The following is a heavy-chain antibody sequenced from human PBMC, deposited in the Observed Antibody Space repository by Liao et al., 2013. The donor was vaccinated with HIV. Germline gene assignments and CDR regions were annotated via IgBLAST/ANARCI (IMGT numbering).Heavy chain of an antibody. CDR1: GGSISSGSYY. Sequence: QVQLQESGPGLVKPSQTLSLTCTVSGGSISSGSYYWSWIRQPAGKGLEWIGRIYYSGSTYYNPSLKSRVTISVDTSKNQFSLKLNSVTAADTAIYYCARVSIFGIIINAFDIWGQGTMVTVSS. D-gene: IGHD3-3*01. J-gene: IGHJ3*02. CDR3: ARVSIFGIIINAFDI. V-gene: IGHV4-61*02. CDR2: IYYSGST.